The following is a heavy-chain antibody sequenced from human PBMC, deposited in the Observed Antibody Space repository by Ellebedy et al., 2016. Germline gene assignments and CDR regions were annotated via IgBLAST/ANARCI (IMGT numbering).Heavy chain of an antibody. CDR2: ISSSSSYT. CDR1: GFSFSDYH. V-gene: IGHV3-11*06. J-gene: IGHJ4*02. D-gene: IGHD3-22*01. Sequence: GESLKISCAASGFSFSDYHMSWIRQAPGKGLEWVSYISSSSSYTNYADSVKGRFTISRDNAKQSLYLQMNSLRAEDTAVYYCARATRIPMILVLDYWGQGTLVTVSS. CDR3: ARATRIPMILVLDY.